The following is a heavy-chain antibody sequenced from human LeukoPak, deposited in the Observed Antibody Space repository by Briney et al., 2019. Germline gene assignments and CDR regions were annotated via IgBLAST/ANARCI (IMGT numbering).Heavy chain of an antibody. CDR2: IYSDGRT. CDR3: AGHKWGDYTGSDY. Sequence: GGSLRLSCAASGFTVSNNYMSWVRQAPGKGLEWVSIIYSDGRTYYADSVKGRFTISRDNSKNTLYLQMNSLRAEDTAVYYCAGHKWGDYTGSDYWGQGTLVTV. D-gene: IGHD4-17*01. J-gene: IGHJ4*02. CDR1: GFTVSNNY. V-gene: IGHV3-53*01.